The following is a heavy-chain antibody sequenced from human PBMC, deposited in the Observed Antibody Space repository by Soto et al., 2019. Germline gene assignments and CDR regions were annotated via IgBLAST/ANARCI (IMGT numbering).Heavy chain of an antibody. CDR1: GGSISSGGYY. CDR3: AREGGIVGATAADY. V-gene: IGHV4-31*03. Sequence: QVQLQESGPGLVKPSQTLSLTCTVSGGSISSGGYYWSWIRQHPGKGLEWIGYIYYSGSTYYNPSLKRRVSISVDTSKNQFSLKLSSVTAADTAVYYCAREGGIVGATAADYWGQGTLVTVSS. D-gene: IGHD1-26*01. CDR2: IYYSGST. J-gene: IGHJ4*02.